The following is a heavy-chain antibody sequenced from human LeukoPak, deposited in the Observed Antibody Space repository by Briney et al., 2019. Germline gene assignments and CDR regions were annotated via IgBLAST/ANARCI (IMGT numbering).Heavy chain of an antibody. CDR3: ASGSLLGASGY. Sequence: GGSLRLSCAASGFTFSSYSMNWVRQAPGKGLEWVSYITSSSSTIYYADSVKGRFTISRDNAKNSLYLQMNSLRAEDTALYYCASGSLLGASGYWGQGTLVTVSS. V-gene: IGHV3-48*01. CDR1: GFTFSSYS. J-gene: IGHJ4*02. CDR2: ITSSSSTI. D-gene: IGHD3-10*01.